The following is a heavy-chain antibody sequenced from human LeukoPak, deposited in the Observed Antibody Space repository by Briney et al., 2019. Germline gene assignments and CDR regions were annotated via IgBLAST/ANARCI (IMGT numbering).Heavy chain of an antibody. CDR1: GFTFSSYS. CDR2: ISGSGGST. J-gene: IGHJ4*02. V-gene: IGHV3-21*01. Sequence: GGSLRLSCAASGFTFSSYSMNWVRQAPGKGLEWVSAISGSGGSTYYGDSVKGRFTISRDNAKNSVSLQMNSLGVEDTAVYFCARLFVYGAGAEAFDYWGQGTLVAVSS. D-gene: IGHD3-10*01. CDR3: ARLFVYGAGAEAFDY.